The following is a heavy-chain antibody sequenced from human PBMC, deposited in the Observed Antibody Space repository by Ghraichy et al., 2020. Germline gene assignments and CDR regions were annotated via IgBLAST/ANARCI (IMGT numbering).Heavy chain of an antibody. CDR3: AKVPPAIIEGWFDP. CDR2: INPNSGGT. Sequence: ASVKVSCKASGYTFTVSYIHWVRQAPGQGLEWMGWINPNSGGTKYAQKFQDRVTMTRDTSTTTAYMELSRLTSDDPAVYYCAKVPPAIIEGWFDPWGQGTLVTVSS. CDR1: GYTFTVSY. J-gene: IGHJ5*02. D-gene: IGHD2-2*01. V-gene: IGHV1-2*02.